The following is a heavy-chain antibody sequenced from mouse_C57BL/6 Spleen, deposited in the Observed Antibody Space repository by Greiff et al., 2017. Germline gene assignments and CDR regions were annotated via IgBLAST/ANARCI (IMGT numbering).Heavy chain of an antibody. Sequence: VQLQHSGPELVKPGASVKISCKASGYTFTDYYMNWVKQSHGKSLEWIGDINPNNGGPRSNQKFKGKATLTVYKSYSTAYMELLSLTSEDASVDYCSRYHYEGFAYWGQGTLVTVSA. CDR1: GYTFTDYY. D-gene: IGHD1-1*01. J-gene: IGHJ3*01. V-gene: IGHV1-26*01. CDR3: SRYHYEGFAY. CDR2: INPNNGGP.